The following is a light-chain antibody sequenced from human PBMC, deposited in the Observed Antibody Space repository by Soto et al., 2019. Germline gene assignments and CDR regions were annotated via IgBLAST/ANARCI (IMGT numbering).Light chain of an antibody. J-gene: IGLJ1*01. CDR2: EVT. Sequence: QSALTQPGSESGSPGQSITISCTGTSSDIGGYNYVSWYQQHPGKAPKLMIYEVTNRPSGVSTRFSGSKSGNTASLTISGLQAEDDADYYCCSFTSGNTAYVFGTGTKLTVL. CDR3: CSFTSGNTAYV. V-gene: IGLV2-14*01. CDR1: SSDIGGYNY.